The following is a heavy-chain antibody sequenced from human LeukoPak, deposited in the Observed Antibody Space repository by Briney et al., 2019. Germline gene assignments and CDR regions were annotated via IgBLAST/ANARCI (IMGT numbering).Heavy chain of an antibody. J-gene: IGHJ4*02. D-gene: IGHD6-19*01. CDR1: GFTFSSYC. V-gene: IGHV3-7*01. Sequence: PGGSLRLSCAASGFTFSSYCMSWVRQAPGKGLEWVANIKQDGSEKYYVDSVKGRFTISRDNAKNSLYLQMNSLRAEDTAVYYCARARIAVARYYFDYWGQGTLVTVSS. CDR3: ARARIAVARYYFDY. CDR2: IKQDGSEK.